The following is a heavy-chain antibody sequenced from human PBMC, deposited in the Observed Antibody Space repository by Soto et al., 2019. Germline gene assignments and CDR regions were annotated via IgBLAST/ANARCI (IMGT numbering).Heavy chain of an antibody. CDR3: ARDSVVVVAGSPTYGMDV. Sequence: QVQLVQSGAEVKKPGASVKVSCKPSGYTFTGYYIHWVRQAPGQGLEWMGWINPNSGGTNYAQKFQGRVTMTRDPSISTAYMELSRLKSDDTAVYYCARDSVVVVAGSPTYGMDVLGQGTTVTVSS. J-gene: IGHJ6*02. D-gene: IGHD2-15*01. CDR2: INPNSGGT. V-gene: IGHV1-2*02. CDR1: GYTFTGYY.